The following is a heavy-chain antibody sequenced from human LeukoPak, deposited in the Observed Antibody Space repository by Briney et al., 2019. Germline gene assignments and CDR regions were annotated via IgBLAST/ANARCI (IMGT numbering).Heavy chain of an antibody. CDR1: GFSFSSYD. D-gene: IGHD3-10*02. J-gene: IGHJ4*02. CDR3: TRRGGLSSGRSFDY. Sequence: GGSLRLSCVASGFSFSSYDMHWVRQAPGEGLEWVSSINSRSSYIFYAESMKGRFTISRDNAKNSLFLQMDGRRAEDTAVYYCTRRGGLSSGRSFDYWGQGTLVTVSS. CDR2: INSRSSYI. V-gene: IGHV3-21*01.